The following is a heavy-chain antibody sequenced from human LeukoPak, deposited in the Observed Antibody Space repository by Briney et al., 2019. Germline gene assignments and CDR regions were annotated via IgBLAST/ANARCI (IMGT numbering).Heavy chain of an antibody. CDR3: ARDAHGGYFDY. J-gene: IGHJ4*02. Sequence: GGSLRLSCAASGFTFSSYGIHWVRQAPGKGLEWVTFTGYDGRNKYYADSVKGRFTISRDNSKSTLYLQMNSLRAEDTAVYYCARDAHGGYFDYWGQGTLVTVSS. CDR1: GFTFSSYG. V-gene: IGHV3-30*02. D-gene: IGHD3-16*01. CDR2: TGYDGRNK.